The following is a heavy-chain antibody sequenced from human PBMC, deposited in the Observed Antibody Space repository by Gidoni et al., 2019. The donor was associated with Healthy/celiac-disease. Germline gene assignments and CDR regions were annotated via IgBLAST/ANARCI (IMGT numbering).Heavy chain of an antibody. CDR3: ARVLPGYSYGTYYYYYMDV. D-gene: IGHD5-18*01. CDR1: GGSFSGYY. CDR2: INHSGST. Sequence: QVQLQQWGAGLLKPSETLSLTCAVYGGSFSGYYWSWIRQPPGKGLEWIGEINHSGSTNYNPSLKSRVTISVDTSKNQFSLKLSSVTAADTAVYYCARVLPGYSYGTYYYYYMDVWGKGTTVTVSS. V-gene: IGHV4-34*01. J-gene: IGHJ6*03.